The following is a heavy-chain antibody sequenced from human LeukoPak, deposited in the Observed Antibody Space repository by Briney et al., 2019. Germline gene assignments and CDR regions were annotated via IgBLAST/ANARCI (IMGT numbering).Heavy chain of an antibody. CDR2: ISGSGGST. Sequence: PGGSLRLSCAASGFTLSSYAMSWVRQAPGKGLEGVSDISGSGGSTYYADSVKGRFTISTDNSNTPLYLQMNSLRAEATALYYCAKDPGSEMLGSFVVWGQGTLVTVSS. CDR1: GFTLSSYA. V-gene: IGHV3-23*01. J-gene: IGHJ4*02. D-gene: IGHD3-10*01. CDR3: AKDPGSEMLGSFVV.